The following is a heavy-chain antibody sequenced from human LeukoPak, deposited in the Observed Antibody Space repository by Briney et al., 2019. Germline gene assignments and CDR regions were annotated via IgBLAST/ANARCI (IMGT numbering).Heavy chain of an antibody. CDR2: IVVGSGNT. V-gene: IGHV1-58*02. CDR1: GFTFTSSA. CDR3: AADPTYYDFWSGLPLMDV. Sequence: GASVKVSCKASGFTFTSSAMQWVRQARGQRLEWIGWIVVGSGNTNYAQKFQERVTITRDMSTSTAYMALSSLRSEGTAVYYCAADPTYYDFWSGLPLMDVWGKGTTVTVSS. J-gene: IGHJ6*03. D-gene: IGHD3-3*01.